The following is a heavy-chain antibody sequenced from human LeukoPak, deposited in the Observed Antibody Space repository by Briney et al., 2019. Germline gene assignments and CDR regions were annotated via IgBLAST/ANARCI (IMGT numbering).Heavy chain of an antibody. V-gene: IGHV3-53*04. CDR3: ARVGVGTAAGNYFDD. CDR2: IYGGGDT. Sequence: GGSLRLSCAASGFTFSNYAMSWVRQAPGKGLEWVSIIYGGGDTFYAASVQGRFTISRHNSENTLFLEMNRLRPEDTAVYYCARVGVGTAAGNYFDDWGQGTLVTVSS. CDR1: GFTFSNYA. J-gene: IGHJ4*02. D-gene: IGHD2-21*02.